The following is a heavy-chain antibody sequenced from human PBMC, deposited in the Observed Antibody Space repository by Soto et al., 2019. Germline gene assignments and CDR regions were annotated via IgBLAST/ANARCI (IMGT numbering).Heavy chain of an antibody. CDR2: IYNSGST. V-gene: IGHV4-4*08. CDR3: ARSTSSGSGNDY. D-gene: IGHD3-10*01. Sequence: PSETLSLTCTVSGGSISGYYWSWIRQPPGKGLEWIGYIYNSGSTYSNPSLKSRVTVYLDTSNNQFSLKVNSVTAADTAVYYCARSTSSGSGNDYWGQGTLVTVSS. CDR1: GGSISGYY. J-gene: IGHJ4*02.